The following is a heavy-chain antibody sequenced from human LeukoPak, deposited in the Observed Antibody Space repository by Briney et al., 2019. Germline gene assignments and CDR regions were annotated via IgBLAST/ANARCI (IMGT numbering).Heavy chain of an antibody. J-gene: IGHJ5*02. CDR1: GYTFTGYY. D-gene: IGHD6-13*01. CDR3: ARAAAAGHWSWFDP. V-gene: IGHV1-2*02. Sequence: ASVKVSCKASGYTFTGYYMHWVRQAPGQGLEWMGWINPNSGGTNYAQKFQGRVTVTRDTSISTAYMELSRLRSDDTAVYYCARAAAAGHWSWFDPWGQGTLVTVSS. CDR2: INPNSGGT.